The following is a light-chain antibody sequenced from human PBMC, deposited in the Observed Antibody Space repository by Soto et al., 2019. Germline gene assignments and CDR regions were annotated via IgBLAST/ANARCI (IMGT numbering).Light chain of an antibody. CDR1: SSDVGSCNL. CDR2: EGS. J-gene: IGLJ1*01. Sequence: QAVLSPPASVSESHRQSITISCTGTSSDVGSCNLVPWYQQHPGKAPKLMIYEGSNRPSGVSNRFSGSKSGKTPSLTISGLQAEDEADYYCCSYAGSYGFGTGTQLTVL. CDR3: CSYAGSYG. V-gene: IGLV2-23*01.